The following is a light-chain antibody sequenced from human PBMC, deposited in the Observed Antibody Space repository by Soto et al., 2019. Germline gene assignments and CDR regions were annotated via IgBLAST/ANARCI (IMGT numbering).Light chain of an antibody. V-gene: IGKV1-5*01. J-gene: IGKJ1*01. CDR1: QSISGW. Sequence: DIQMTQSPSTLSASVGDRVTITCRASQSISGWLVWYQQKPGKAPKLLIYDASSLESGVPSRFSGSGSGTEFTLTISSLQPDDFATYYCQQYNSYSEAFGQGTKVDIK. CDR3: QQYNSYSEA. CDR2: DAS.